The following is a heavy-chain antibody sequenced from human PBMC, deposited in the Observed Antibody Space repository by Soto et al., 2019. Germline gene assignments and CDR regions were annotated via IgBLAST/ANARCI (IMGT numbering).Heavy chain of an antibody. CDR1: GFTFSSYG. J-gene: IGHJ2*01. Sequence: QVQLVESGGGVVQPGRSLRLSCAASGFTFSSYGMHWVRQAPGKGLEWVAVIWYDGSNKYYADSVKGRFTISRDNSKNTLYLQMNSLRAEDTAVYYCARAGYNGDYRYWYFDLWGRGTLVTVSS. D-gene: IGHD4-17*01. CDR2: IWYDGSNK. CDR3: ARAGYNGDYRYWYFDL. V-gene: IGHV3-33*01.